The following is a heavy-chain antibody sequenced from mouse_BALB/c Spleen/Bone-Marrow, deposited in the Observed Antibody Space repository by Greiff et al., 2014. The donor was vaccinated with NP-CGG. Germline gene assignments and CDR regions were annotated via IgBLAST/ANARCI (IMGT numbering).Heavy chain of an antibody. D-gene: IGHD4-1*01. V-gene: IGHV5-9-3*01. Sequence: VQLKESGGGLVKPGGSLKPSCAASGFTFSGYAMSWVRQTPEKRLEWVATISSGGSYTYYPDSVKGRFTISRDNAKNTLYLQMSSLRSEDTAMYYCASLTGRDYWGQGTTLTVSA. CDR2: ISSGGSYT. CDR1: GFTFSGYA. J-gene: IGHJ2*01. CDR3: ASLTGRDY.